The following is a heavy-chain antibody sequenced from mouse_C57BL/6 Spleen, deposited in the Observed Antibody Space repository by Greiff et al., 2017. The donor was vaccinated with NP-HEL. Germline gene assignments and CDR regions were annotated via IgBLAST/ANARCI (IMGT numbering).Heavy chain of an antibody. J-gene: IGHJ1*03. CDR3: ARERGTTVVAEYFDV. CDR2: INYDGSST. D-gene: IGHD1-1*01. V-gene: IGHV5-16*01. Sequence: DVQLVESEGGLVQPGSSMKLSCTASGFTFSDYYMAWVRQVPEKGLEWVANINYDGSSTYYLDSLKSRFIISRDNAKNILYLQMSSLKSEDTATYYCARERGTTVVAEYFDVWGTGTTVTVSS. CDR1: GFTFSDYY.